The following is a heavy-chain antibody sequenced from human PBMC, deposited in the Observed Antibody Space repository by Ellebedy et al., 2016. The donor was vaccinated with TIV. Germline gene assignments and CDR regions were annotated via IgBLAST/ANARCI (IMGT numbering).Heavy chain of an antibody. CDR3: ARTTLTGYIALDY. CDR1: GGSVSSRDYY. V-gene: IGHV4-30-4*01. J-gene: IGHJ4*02. D-gene: IGHD3-9*01. Sequence: MPSETLSLTCTVSGGSVSSRDYYWSWIRQPPGKGLERIWYIYDSGNIYYNPSLKSRVTISEDTSKNQFSLKLSSVTAADTAVYYCARTTLTGYIALDYWGQGTLVTVSS. CDR2: IYDSGNI.